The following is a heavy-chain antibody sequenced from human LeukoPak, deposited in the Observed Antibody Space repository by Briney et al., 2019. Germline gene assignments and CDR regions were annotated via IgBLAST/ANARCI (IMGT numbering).Heavy chain of an antibody. Sequence: SETLSLTCAVYGGSFSGYYWSWIRQPPGKGLEWIGEINHSGSTNYNPSLKSRVTISVDTSKNRFSLKLSSVTAADTAVYYCARGELLGYCSSTSCANYFDYWGQGTLVTVSS. CDR1: GGSFSGYY. D-gene: IGHD2-2*01. J-gene: IGHJ4*02. V-gene: IGHV4-34*01. CDR3: ARGELLGYCSSTSCANYFDY. CDR2: INHSGST.